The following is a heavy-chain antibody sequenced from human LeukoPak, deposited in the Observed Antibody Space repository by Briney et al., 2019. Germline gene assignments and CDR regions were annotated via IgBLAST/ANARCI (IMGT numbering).Heavy chain of an antibody. Sequence: SETLSLTCTVSGGSISSGGYYWSWIRQHPGKGLEWIGYIYYSGSNYYNPSLKSRVTISVDTSKNQFSLKLSSVTAADTGVYYCARDRPGGSGSYGSKPYYYYGMDVWGQGTTVTVSS. D-gene: IGHD3-10*01. V-gene: IGHV4-31*03. J-gene: IGHJ6*02. CDR2: IYYSGSN. CDR1: GGSISSGGYY. CDR3: ARDRPGGSGSYGSKPYYYYGMDV.